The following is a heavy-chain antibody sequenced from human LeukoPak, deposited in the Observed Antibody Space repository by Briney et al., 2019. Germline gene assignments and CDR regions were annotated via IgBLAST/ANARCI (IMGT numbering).Heavy chain of an antibody. D-gene: IGHD2-15*01. CDR2: IHSGGTT. J-gene: IGHJ4*02. CDR1: GFTFSNYA. CDR3: ARERRYCSGDNCYSGLDY. Sequence: PGGSLRLSCAASGFTFSNYAMSWVRQAPGKGLEWVSLIHSGGTTDYTDSVKDRFSISRDYSKNTVNLQINSLRAEDTAVYYCARERRYCSGDNCYSGLDYWGQGTQVTVSS. V-gene: IGHV3-53*01.